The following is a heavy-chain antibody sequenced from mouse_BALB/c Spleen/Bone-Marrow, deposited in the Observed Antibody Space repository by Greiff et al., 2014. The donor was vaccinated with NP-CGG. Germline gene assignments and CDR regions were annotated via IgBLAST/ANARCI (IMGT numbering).Heavy chain of an antibody. CDR2: INPDSRTI. CDR1: GFDFSGYW. V-gene: IGHV4-1*02. CDR3: ARNGYYDWMTY. D-gene: IGHD2-3*01. Sequence: VQLKESGGGLVQPGGSLKLSCAASGFDFSGYWMTWVRQAPGKGLEWIGEINPDSRTINYKPSLKEKFIMSRDNAKNTLYLQMSKVRSEDTALYYCARNGYYDWMTYWGQGTLVTVSA. J-gene: IGHJ3*01.